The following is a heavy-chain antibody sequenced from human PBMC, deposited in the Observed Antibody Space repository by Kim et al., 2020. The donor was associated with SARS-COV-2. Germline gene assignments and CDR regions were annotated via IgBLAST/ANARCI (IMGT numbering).Heavy chain of an antibody. J-gene: IGHJ4*02. CDR3: VREPAN. V-gene: IGHV3-11*01. Sequence: GSSMRYAASRNGRFSISRDNAKKSLSLQMNSLTPEDTAVYYCVREPANWGQGTLVTVSS. CDR2: GSSM.